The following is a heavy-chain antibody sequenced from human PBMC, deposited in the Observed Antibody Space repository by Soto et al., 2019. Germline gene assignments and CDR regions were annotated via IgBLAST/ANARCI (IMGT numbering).Heavy chain of an antibody. CDR3: ARGGWKLFDY. Sequence: NPSETLSLTCTVSGGSISSYYWSWIRQPPGKGLEWIGCFYYSGSTNYNPSLKSRVTISVDTSKKQFSLKLSSVTAADTAVYYCARGGWKLFDYWGQGTLVTVSS. J-gene: IGHJ4*02. D-gene: IGHD6-19*01. CDR2: FYYSGST. V-gene: IGHV4-59*01. CDR1: GGSISSYY.